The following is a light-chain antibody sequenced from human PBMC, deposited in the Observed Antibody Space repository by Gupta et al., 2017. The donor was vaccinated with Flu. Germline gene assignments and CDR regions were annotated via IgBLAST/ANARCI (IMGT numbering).Light chain of an antibody. CDR2: GAS. J-gene: IGKJ4*01. CDR3: QQYTAWPLT. Sequence: VMTQYPVTQSVSPGERDILSCRASQSVGAYLSWSQQKPGEAPRLLVYGASTRATGIPARFSGSGSGTEFTLTISSLQSEDSAIYYCQQYTAWPLTFGGGTKVEIK. CDR1: QSVGAY. V-gene: IGKV3-15*01.